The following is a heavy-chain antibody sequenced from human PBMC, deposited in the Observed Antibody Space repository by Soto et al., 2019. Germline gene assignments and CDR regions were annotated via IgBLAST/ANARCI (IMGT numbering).Heavy chain of an antibody. CDR3: ASSPLPLAVDY. Sequence: LSLTCAVSREFISTSTWWSWVRQPPGRGLEWIGEIYHSGSTNYNPSLKRRVTISVDKIKNQFSLNLSSVTAADTAVYYCASSPLPLAVDYWGQGTLVTVSS. CDR1: REFISTSTW. CDR2: IYHSGST. D-gene: IGHD2-15*01. J-gene: IGHJ4*02. V-gene: IGHV4-4*02.